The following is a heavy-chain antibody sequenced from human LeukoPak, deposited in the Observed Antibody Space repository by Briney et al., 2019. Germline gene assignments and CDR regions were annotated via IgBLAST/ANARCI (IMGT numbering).Heavy chain of an antibody. CDR1: VYTFTGYY. CDR2: IIPILGIA. Sequence: PSVKLPCKASVYTFTGYYIHWARQAPAQGLECMVRIIPILGIANYAQRFQGRVTITADKSTSTAYMELSSLRSEDTAVYYCARERPRRGYYDSSGYNYFDYWGQGTLVTVSS. J-gene: IGHJ4*02. D-gene: IGHD3-22*01. V-gene: IGHV1-69*04. CDR3: ARERPRRGYYDSSGYNYFDY.